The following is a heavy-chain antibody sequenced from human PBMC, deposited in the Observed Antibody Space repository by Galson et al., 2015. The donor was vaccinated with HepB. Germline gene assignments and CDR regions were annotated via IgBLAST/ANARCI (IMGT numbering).Heavy chain of an antibody. V-gene: IGHV1-69*04. J-gene: IGHJ6*02. Sequence: SVKVSCKASGGTFSSYTISWVRQAPGQGLEWMGRIIPILGIANYAQKFQGRVTITADKSTSTAYMELSSLRSEDTAVYYCARDYYGSGRGYDAGYGMDVWGQGTTVTVSS. CDR3: ARDYYGSGRGYDAGYGMDV. CDR2: IIPILGIA. CDR1: GGTFSSYT. D-gene: IGHD3-10*01.